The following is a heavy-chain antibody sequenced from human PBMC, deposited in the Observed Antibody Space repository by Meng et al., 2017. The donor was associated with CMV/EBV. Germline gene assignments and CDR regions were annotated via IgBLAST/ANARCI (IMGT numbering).Heavy chain of an antibody. CDR3: ARVGGGCSSTSCSPIDY. V-gene: IGHV4-34*01. J-gene: IGHJ4*02. D-gene: IGHD2-2*01. CDR2: INHSGST. CDR1: FGDYA. Sequence: FGDYAMSWIHQPPGKGLEWIGEINHSGSTNYNPSLKSRVTISVDTSKNQFSLKLSSVTAADTAVYYCARVGGGCSSTSCSPIDYWGQGTLVTVSS.